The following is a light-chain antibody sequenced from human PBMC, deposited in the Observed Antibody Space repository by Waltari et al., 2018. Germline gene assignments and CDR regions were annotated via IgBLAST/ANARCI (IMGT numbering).Light chain of an antibody. V-gene: IGLV2-14*01. J-gene: IGLJ3*02. Sequence: QSALPQPASVSGSPGQSITISCPGPSSDVGGSNYVPWYQQHPGKAPKVMIYDVSKRPSGVSNRFSGSKSGNTASLTISGLQAEDEADYYCSSYTSSSTWVFGGGTKLTVL. CDR1: SSDVGGSNY. CDR3: SSYTSSSTWV. CDR2: DVS.